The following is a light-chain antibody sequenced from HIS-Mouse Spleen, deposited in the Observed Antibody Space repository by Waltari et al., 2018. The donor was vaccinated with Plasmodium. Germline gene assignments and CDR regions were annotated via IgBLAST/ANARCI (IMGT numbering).Light chain of an antibody. CDR3: QQYYSTPLT. CDR2: WAS. J-gene: IGKJ4*01. Sequence: DIVMTQSPDSLAVSLGARATINSKSSQSVLYSSNNKNYVAWYQQKPGQPPKLLIYWASTRESGVPDRFSGSGSGTDFTLTISSLQAEDVAVYYCQQYYSTPLTFGGGTKVEIK. CDR1: QSVLYSSNNKNY. V-gene: IGKV4-1*01.